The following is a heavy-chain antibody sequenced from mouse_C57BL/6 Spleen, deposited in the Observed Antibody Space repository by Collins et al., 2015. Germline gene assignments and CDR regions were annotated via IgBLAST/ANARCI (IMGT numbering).Heavy chain of an antibody. D-gene: IGHD1-1*01. Sequence: EVQLQQSGPELVKPGASVKISCKASGYTFTDYYMNWVKQGHGKSLEWIGDLNPNNGGTSYNQKFKVKATLTVDKSSSTAYMELRSLTSEDSAVYYCAKDYYGSSWYFDVWGTGTTVTVSS. V-gene: IGHV1-26*01. J-gene: IGHJ1*03. CDR3: AKDYYGSSWYFDV. CDR2: LNPNNGGT. CDR1: GYTFTDYY.